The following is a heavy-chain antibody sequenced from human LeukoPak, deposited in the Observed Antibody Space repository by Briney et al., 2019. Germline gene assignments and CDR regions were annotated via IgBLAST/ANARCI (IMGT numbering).Heavy chain of an antibody. Sequence: RGESLKISCKTAGYTFTSHWIGWVRQMPGKGLEWMGNIYPGDSDTRYSPSFQGQVTISADKSISTAYLQWSSLKASDTAMYYCARPHYGASDYWGQGTLVTVSS. D-gene: IGHD4/OR15-4a*01. CDR2: IYPGDSDT. J-gene: IGHJ4*02. CDR3: ARPHYGASDY. CDR1: GYTFTSHW. V-gene: IGHV5-51*01.